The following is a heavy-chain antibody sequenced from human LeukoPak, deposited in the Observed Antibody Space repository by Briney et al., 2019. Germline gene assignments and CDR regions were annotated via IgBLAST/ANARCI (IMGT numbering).Heavy chain of an antibody. Sequence: ASVKVSCKASGYTFTGYYMHWVRQAPGQGLEWMGWINPNSGGTNYAQKFQGRVTMTRDTSISTAYMELSRLRSDDTAVYYCARGDYDFWSGYYGPRRYYYYIDVWGKGTTVTVSS. D-gene: IGHD3-3*01. CDR3: ARGDYDFWSGYYGPRRYYYYIDV. V-gene: IGHV1-2*02. CDR2: INPNSGGT. CDR1: GYTFTGYY. J-gene: IGHJ6*03.